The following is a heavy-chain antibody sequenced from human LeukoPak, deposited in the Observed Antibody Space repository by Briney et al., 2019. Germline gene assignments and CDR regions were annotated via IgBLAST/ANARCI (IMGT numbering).Heavy chain of an antibody. Sequence: SETLSLTRAVYGGSFIGYYWSWIRQPPGKGLEWIGEINHSGSTNYNPSLKSRVTISVDTSKNQFSLKLSSVTAADTAVYYCARGVELGYCSGGSCSNDYRVEGTLVTVSS. V-gene: IGHV4-34*01. D-gene: IGHD2-15*01. CDR2: INHSGST. CDR1: GGSFIGYY. CDR3: ARGVELGYCSGGSCSNDY. J-gene: IGHJ4*02.